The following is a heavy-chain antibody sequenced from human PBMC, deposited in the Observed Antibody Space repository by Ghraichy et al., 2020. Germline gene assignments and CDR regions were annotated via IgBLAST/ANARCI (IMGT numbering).Heavy chain of an antibody. D-gene: IGHD3-3*01. V-gene: IGHV4-31*03. CDR3: ARDRITIFGGWFDP. CDR1: GGSISSGGYY. J-gene: IGHJ5*02. Sequence: TLSLTCTVSGGSISSGGYYWSWIRQHPGKGLEWIGYIYYSGSTYYNPSLKSRVTISVDTSKNQFSLKLSSVTAADTAVYYCARDRITIFGGWFDPWGQGTLVTVSS. CDR2: IYYSGST.